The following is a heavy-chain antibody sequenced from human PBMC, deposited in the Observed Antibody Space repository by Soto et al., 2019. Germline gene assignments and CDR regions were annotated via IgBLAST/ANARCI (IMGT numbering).Heavy chain of an antibody. V-gene: IGHV3-30*18. Sequence: GESLKISCAASGFTFSSYGMHWVRQAPVKGLEWVAVISYDGSNKYYADSVKGRFTISRDNSKNTLYLQMNSLRAEDTAVYYCAKDPYSSSWYSYYYYYGMDVWGQGTTVTVSS. CDR3: AKDPYSSSWYSYYYYYGMDV. CDR1: GFTFSSYG. CDR2: ISYDGSNK. D-gene: IGHD6-13*01. J-gene: IGHJ6*02.